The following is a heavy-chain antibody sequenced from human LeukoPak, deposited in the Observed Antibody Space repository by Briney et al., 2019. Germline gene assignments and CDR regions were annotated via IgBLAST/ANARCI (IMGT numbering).Heavy chain of an antibody. D-gene: IGHD5-18*01. V-gene: IGHV3-64*01. CDR1: GFTFSSYA. J-gene: IGHJ6*03. CDR2: ISSNGGST. Sequence: PGGSLRLSCAASGFTFSSYAMSWVRQAPGKGLEYVSAISSNGGSTYYANSVKGRFTISRENSKNTLHLQMGSLRAEDMAVYYCARASGYSYGYYYYMDVWGKGTTVTVSS. CDR3: ARASGYSYGYYYYMDV.